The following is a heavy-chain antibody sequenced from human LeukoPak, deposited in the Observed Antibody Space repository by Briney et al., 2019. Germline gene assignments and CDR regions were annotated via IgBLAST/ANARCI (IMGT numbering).Heavy chain of an antibody. CDR3: ATDEQQLVDGNFDY. CDR2: ISGSGGST. Sequence: GALRLSCAASGFTFSSYAMSWVRQAPGKGLEWVSAISGSGGSTYYADSVKGRFTISRDNSKNTLYLQMHSLRAEDTAVYYCATDEQQLVDGNFDYWGQGTLVTVSS. V-gene: IGHV3-23*01. D-gene: IGHD6-13*01. J-gene: IGHJ4*02. CDR1: GFTFSSYA.